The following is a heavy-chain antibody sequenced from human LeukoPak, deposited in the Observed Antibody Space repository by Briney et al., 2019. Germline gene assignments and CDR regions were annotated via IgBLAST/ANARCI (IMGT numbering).Heavy chain of an antibody. CDR1: GFSSDNYA. CDR2: ISGRGDYT. V-gene: IGHV3-23*01. Sequence: PGGSLRLSCAASGFSSDNYAMGWVRQAPGKGLEWVSTISGRGDYTYYADSVKGRFTISRDNSKNTLYLQMNSLRAEDTAVYYCARDERQYSGYDSLDYWGQGTLVTVSS. D-gene: IGHD5-12*01. CDR3: ARDERQYSGYDSLDY. J-gene: IGHJ4*02.